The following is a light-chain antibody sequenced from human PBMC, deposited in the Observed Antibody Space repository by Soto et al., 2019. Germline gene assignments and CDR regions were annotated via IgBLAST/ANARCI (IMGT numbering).Light chain of an antibody. CDR2: EVS. V-gene: IGLV2-14*01. J-gene: IGLJ1*01. CDR3: SSYTSSSTLYV. Sequence: QSALTQPASVSGSPGQSITISCTGTRSDVGGYNYVPWYQQHPGKAPKLMIYEVSNRPSGVSNRFSGSKSGNTASLTISGLQAEDEADCYCSSYTSSSTLYVFGTGTKLTVL. CDR1: RSDVGGYNY.